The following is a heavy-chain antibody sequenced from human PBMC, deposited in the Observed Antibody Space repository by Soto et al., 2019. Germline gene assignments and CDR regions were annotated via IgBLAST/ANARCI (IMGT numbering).Heavy chain of an antibody. CDR3: AKDLFNYY. V-gene: IGHV3-7*05. J-gene: IGHJ4*02. CDR2: IKQDGSGK. CDR1: GFTFSRYW. D-gene: IGHD1-20*01. Sequence: EVPLVESGGGFVQHAGSLSLSCAASGFTFSRYWMTWVRQARGKGLEWVANIKQDGSGKYYVYAVKGRFIMSRENAKNSLYLKMNSLRAEDTAVYYCAKDLFNYYWGQGTLVTVSS.